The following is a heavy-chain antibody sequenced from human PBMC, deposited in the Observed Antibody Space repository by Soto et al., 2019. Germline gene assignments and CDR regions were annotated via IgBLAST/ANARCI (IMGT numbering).Heavy chain of an antibody. CDR2: IYPGDSDT. CDR1: GYSFTSYW. Sequence: PGASLKISCKGSGYSFTSYWIGWVRQMPRKSLEWMGIIYPGDSDTIYSPSFQGQVTISADKSISTANLQWSSLKASDTAMYYCARSPRRDYYNSMDVWGQGTTVTVSS. J-gene: IGHJ6*01. CDR3: ARSPRRDYYNSMDV. V-gene: IGHV5-51*01.